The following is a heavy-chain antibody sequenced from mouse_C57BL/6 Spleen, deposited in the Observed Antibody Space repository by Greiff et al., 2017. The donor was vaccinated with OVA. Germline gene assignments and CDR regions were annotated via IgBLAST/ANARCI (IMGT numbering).Heavy chain of an antibody. CDR3: AREELVRDFDV. Sequence: EVQLQQSGPELVKPGASVKISCTASGYSFTDYNMNWVKQSNGKSLGWLGVINPNYGTTSYNQKFKGKATLTVDQSSSTAYMQLTSLTAEDSAVYYCAREELVRDFDVWGTGTTGTVSS. V-gene: IGHV1-39*01. D-gene: IGHD4-1*01. J-gene: IGHJ1*03. CDR1: GYSFTDYN. CDR2: INPNYGTT.